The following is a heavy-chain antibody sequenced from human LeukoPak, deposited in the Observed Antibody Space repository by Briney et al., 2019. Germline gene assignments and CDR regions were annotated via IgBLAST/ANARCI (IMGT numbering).Heavy chain of an antibody. CDR1: GFTFSSYA. CDR3: ARFIAAPYYFDY. V-gene: IGHV3-30*04. D-gene: IGHD6-13*01. Sequence: PGGSLRLSCAASGFTFSSYATHWVRQAPGKGLEWVAVISYDGSNKYYADSVKGRFTISRDNSKNSLYLQMNSLRAEDTAVYYCARFIAAPYYFDYWGRGTLVTVSS. J-gene: IGHJ4*02. CDR2: ISYDGSNK.